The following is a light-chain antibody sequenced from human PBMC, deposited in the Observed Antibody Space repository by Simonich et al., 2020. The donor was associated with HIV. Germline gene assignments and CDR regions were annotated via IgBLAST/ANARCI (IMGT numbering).Light chain of an antibody. CDR1: QDITNY. J-gene: IGKJ2*01. CDR3: HQYDELPYT. CDR2: GES. V-gene: IGKV1-33*01. Sequence: DIQMTQSPSSLPASVGDRVTITCQASQDITNYLNWYQQKPGKAPKLLIYGESNLETGVPSRFSGSGSGSDFTFTISSLQPADIATYYCHQYDELPYTFGQGTKLEIK.